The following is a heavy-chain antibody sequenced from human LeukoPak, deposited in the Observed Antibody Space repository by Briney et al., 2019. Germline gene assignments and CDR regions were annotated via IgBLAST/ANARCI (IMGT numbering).Heavy chain of an antibody. CDR1: GFTFGSYG. CDR2: ITPNADRT. Sequence: GSLRLSCAASGFTFGSYGMSWVRQAPGKGLEWVSFITPNADRTSYADSVKGRFTISRDNPKNTLYLQMNSLRAEDTAVYFCAKRGVVIRVILVGFHKEAYYFDSWGQGALVTVSS. J-gene: IGHJ4*02. D-gene: IGHD3-22*01. CDR3: AKRGVVIRVILVGFHKEAYYFDS. V-gene: IGHV3-23*01.